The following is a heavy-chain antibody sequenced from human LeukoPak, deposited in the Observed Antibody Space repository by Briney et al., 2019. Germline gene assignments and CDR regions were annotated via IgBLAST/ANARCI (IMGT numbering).Heavy chain of an antibody. V-gene: IGHV1-69*13. D-gene: IGHD2-15*01. CDR1: GYTFTSYG. Sequence: GASVKVSCKASGYTFTSYGISWVRQAPGQGLEWMGGIIPIFGTANYAQKFQGRVTITADESTSTAYMELSSLRSEDTAVYYCARASGGYFDYWGQGTLVTVSS. CDR3: ARASGGYFDY. J-gene: IGHJ4*02. CDR2: IIPIFGTA.